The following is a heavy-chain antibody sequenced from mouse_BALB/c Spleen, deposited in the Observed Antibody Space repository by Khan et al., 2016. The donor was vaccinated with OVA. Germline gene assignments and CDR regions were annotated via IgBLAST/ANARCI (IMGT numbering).Heavy chain of an antibody. Sequence: VQLKQSGTVLARPGASVKMSCKASGYNFTTYWMHWVKQRPGQGLEWIGAIYPGNSDTSYNQNFKDKAKLTAVTSTSTAYMELSSLTNEDSAVYYCPRLGNYEGFAYWGQGTLVTVSA. V-gene: IGHV1-5*01. CDR3: PRLGNYEGFAY. CDR1: GYNFTTYW. D-gene: IGHD2-1*01. J-gene: IGHJ3*01. CDR2: IYPGNSDT.